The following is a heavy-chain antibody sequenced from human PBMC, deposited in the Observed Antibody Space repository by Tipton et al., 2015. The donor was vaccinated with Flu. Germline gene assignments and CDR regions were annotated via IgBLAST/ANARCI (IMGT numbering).Heavy chain of an antibody. CDR3: ARIRIYYGSGSSLLYYYYGMDV. J-gene: IGHJ6*02. CDR1: GGSFSGYY. D-gene: IGHD3-10*01. CDR2: INHSGST. Sequence: TLSLTCAVYGGSFSGYYWSWIRQPPGKGLEWIGEINHSGSTNYNPSLKSRVTISVDTSKNQFSLKLSSVTAADTAVYYCARIRIYYGSGSSLLYYYYGMDVWGQGTTVTVSS. V-gene: IGHV4-34*01.